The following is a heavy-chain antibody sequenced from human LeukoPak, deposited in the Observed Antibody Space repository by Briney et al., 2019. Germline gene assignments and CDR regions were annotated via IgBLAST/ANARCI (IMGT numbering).Heavy chain of an antibody. V-gene: IGHV3-30*02. CDR2: IRYDVSNK. CDR1: GFTFSSYG. D-gene: IGHD6-13*01. Sequence: GGSLRLSCAASGFTFSSYGMHWVRQAPGKGMEWVAFIRYDVSNKYYADSVKGRFTISRDNPKITLYLQMNSLRADDTAVYYCARRPYSSSWYYDYWGQGTLVTVSS. J-gene: IGHJ4*02. CDR3: ARRPYSSSWYYDY.